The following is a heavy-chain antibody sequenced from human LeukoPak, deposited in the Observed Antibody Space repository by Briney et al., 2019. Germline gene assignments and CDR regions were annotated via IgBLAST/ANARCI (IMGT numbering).Heavy chain of an antibody. Sequence: GWSLTLTRAASVLTLTTYRMDWFRPAPGRGLVWVSRLKSDGSSTSYADSVRGRFTISRDNAKNTLYLQMNSLRAEDTAVYYCARDVAPSDWLDVWGQGTTVTVSS. J-gene: IGHJ6*02. V-gene: IGHV3-74*01. CDR1: VLTLTTYR. CDR2: LKSDGSST. D-gene: IGHD3-9*01. CDR3: ARDVAPSDWLDV.